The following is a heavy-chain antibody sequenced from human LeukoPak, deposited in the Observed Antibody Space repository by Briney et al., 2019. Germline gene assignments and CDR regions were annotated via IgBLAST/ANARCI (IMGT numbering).Heavy chain of an antibody. J-gene: IGHJ6*02. CDR1: GGSFSGYY. V-gene: IGHV4-34*01. Sequence: SETLSLTCAVYGGSFSGYYWSWIRQPPGKGLEWIGEINHSGSTNYNPSLKSRVTISVDTSKNQFSLKLSSVTAADTAVYYCARVSGRYYYYYGTDVWGQGTTVTVSS. D-gene: IGHD6-25*01. CDR3: ARVSGRYYYYYGTDV. CDR2: INHSGST.